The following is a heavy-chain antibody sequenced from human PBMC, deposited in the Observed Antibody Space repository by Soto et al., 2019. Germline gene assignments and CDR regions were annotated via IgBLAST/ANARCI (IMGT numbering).Heavy chain of an antibody. V-gene: IGHV3-74*01. CDR3: ASSSRGGECSGGSCSPEFDS. Sequence: PGGSLRLSCAASGFTFSSYWMHWVRQAPGKGLVWVSRINSDGSSTSYADSVKGRFTISRDNAKNTLCLQMNSLRAEDTAVYYCASSSRGGECSGGSCSPEFDSWGQGTMVTVSS. J-gene: IGHJ3*02. D-gene: IGHD2-15*01. CDR1: GFTFSSYW. CDR2: INSDGSST.